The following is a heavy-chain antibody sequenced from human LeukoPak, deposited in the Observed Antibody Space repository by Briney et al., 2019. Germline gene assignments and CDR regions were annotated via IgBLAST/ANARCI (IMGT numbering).Heavy chain of an antibody. Sequence: GGSLRLSCAASGFTVSKNYMSWVRQAPGKGLEWVSIIYSGGTTYYADSVKGRFTISRDDSKNTLYLQMNSLRAEDTAVYYCARSLAGMYSSGWDYWGQGTLVTVSS. J-gene: IGHJ4*02. CDR2: IYSGGTT. CDR3: ARSLAGMYSSGWDY. V-gene: IGHV3-53*01. CDR1: GFTVSKNY. D-gene: IGHD6-19*01.